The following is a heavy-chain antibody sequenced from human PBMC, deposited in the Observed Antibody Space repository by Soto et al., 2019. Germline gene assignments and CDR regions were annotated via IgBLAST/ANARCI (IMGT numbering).Heavy chain of an antibody. CDR2: TYYRSKWYN. J-gene: IGHJ5*02. Sequence: SQTLSLTCAISGDSVSSNSAAWNWIRQSPSRGLEWLGRTYYRSKWYNDYAVSVKSRITINPDTSKNQFSLQLNSVPPEDTAVYYCASTPPMKWWGWFDPWGQGTLVTAPQ. D-gene: IGHD2-15*01. CDR1: GDSVSSNSAA. CDR3: ASTPPMKWWGWFDP. V-gene: IGHV6-1*01.